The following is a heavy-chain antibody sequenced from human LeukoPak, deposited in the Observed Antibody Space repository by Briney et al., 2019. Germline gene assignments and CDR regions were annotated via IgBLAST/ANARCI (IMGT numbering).Heavy chain of an antibody. Sequence: SQTLSLTCTVSGGSISSGSYYWSWIRQPAGKGLEWIGRIYTSGTTNYNPSLKSRVTISIDTSKNQFSLKLSSVTAADTAVYYCARGYCINGVCYYDAFDIWGQGTVVTVFS. D-gene: IGHD2-8*01. J-gene: IGHJ3*02. CDR3: ARGYCINGVCYYDAFDI. V-gene: IGHV4-61*02. CDR2: IYTSGTT. CDR1: GGSISSGSYY.